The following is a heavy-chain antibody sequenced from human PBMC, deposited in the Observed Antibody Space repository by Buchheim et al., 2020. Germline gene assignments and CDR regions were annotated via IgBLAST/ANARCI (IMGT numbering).Heavy chain of an antibody. J-gene: IGHJ6*02. D-gene: IGHD3-9*01. CDR1: GFTFSSYG. CDR2: ISYDGSNK. V-gene: IGHV3-30*18. Sequence: QVQLVESGGGVVQPGRSLRLSCAASGFTFSSYGMHWVRQAPGKGLEWVAVISYDGSNKYYADSAKGRFTISRDNSKNTLYLQMNSLRAEDTAVYYCAKDGPPYDILTGYYGGYYGMDVWGQGTT. CDR3: AKDGPPYDILTGYYGGYYGMDV.